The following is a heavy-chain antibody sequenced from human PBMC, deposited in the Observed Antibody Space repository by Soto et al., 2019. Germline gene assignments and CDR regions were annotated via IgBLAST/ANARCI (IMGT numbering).Heavy chain of an antibody. J-gene: IGHJ6*01. D-gene: IGHD3-3*01. CDR1: GYPFTSYC. CDR2: ISAYNGNT. Sequence: SVEVSCKASGYPFTSYCNSWVRQAPGQGLEWMGWISAYNGNTNYAQKLQGRGHMTKQESQSTAYMQLRSLSSDDNAVYYCARDFLPPTEGLECLLLGYGLEGWGQGTTVSV. V-gene: IGHV1-18*01. CDR3: ARDFLPPTEGLECLLLGYGLEG.